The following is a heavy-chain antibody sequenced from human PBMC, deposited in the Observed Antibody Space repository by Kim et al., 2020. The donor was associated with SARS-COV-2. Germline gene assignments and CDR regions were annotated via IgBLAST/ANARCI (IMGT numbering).Heavy chain of an antibody. CDR1: GFTFSSYG. D-gene: IGHD6-19*01. Sequence: GGSLRLSCAASGFTFSSYGMHWVRQAPGKGLEWVAVIWYDGSNKYYADSVKGRFTISRDNSKNTLYLQMNSLRAEDTAVYYCATRIAVAGTGASAFDYWGQGTLVTVSS. CDR2: IWYDGSNK. J-gene: IGHJ4*02. CDR3: ATRIAVAGTGASAFDY. V-gene: IGHV3-33*01.